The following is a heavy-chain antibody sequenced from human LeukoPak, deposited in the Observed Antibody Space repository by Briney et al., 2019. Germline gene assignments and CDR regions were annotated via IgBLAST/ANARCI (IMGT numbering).Heavy chain of an antibody. CDR2: ISSSSSYI. CDR1: GFTFSSYS. J-gene: IGHJ6*03. Sequence: GGSLRLSCAASGFTFSSYSMNWVRQAPGKGLEWVSSISSSSSYIYYADSVKGRFAISRDNAKNSLYLQMNSLRAEDTAVYYCARDLKGSYCSGGSCYRYYYYYMDVWGKGTTVTVSS. CDR3: ARDLKGSYCSGGSCYRYYYYYMDV. V-gene: IGHV3-21*01. D-gene: IGHD2-15*01.